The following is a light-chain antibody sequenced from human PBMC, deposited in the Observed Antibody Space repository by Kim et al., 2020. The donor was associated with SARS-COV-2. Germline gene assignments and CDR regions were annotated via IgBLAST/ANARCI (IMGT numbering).Light chain of an antibody. Sequence: LSPGERATLSCRASQSVSSSLAWYQQKPGQAPRLLIYDASSRATGIPARFSGGGSGTDFTLTISSLEPEDFAVYYCQQHSNWLLTFGGGTKVDIK. V-gene: IGKV3-11*01. J-gene: IGKJ4*01. CDR1: QSVSSS. CDR2: DAS. CDR3: QQHSNWLLT.